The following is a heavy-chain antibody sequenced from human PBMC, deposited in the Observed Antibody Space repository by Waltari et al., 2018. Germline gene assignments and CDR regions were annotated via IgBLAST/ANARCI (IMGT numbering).Heavy chain of an antibody. J-gene: IGHJ3*02. CDR2: IRSKAYGGTT. Sequence: EVQLVESGGGLVQPGRSLRLSCTASGFTFGDYAMSWVRQAPGKGLEWVGFIRSKAYGGTTEYAASVKGRFTISRDDSKSIAYLQMNSLKTEDTAVYYCTGDYYDSSVLSVRRSTFDIWGQGTMVTVSS. D-gene: IGHD3-22*01. CDR3: TGDYYDSSVLSVRRSTFDI. CDR1: GFTFGDYA. V-gene: IGHV3-49*04.